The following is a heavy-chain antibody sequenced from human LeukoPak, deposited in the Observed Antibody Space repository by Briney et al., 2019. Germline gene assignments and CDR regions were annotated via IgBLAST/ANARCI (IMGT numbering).Heavy chain of an antibody. CDR1: GFTFSNAW. CDR2: IKSKTDGGTT. Sequence: PGGSLRLSCAASGFTFSNAWMSWVRQAPGKGLEGVGRIKSKTDGGTTDYAAPVKGRFTISRDDSKNTLYLQMNSLKTEDTAVYYCTTEIAVAGTGWFDPWGQGTLVTVSS. D-gene: IGHD6-19*01. V-gene: IGHV3-15*01. J-gene: IGHJ5*02. CDR3: TTEIAVAGTGWFDP.